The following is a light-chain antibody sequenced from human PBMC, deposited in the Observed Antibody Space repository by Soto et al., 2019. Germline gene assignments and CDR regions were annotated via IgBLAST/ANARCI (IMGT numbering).Light chain of an antibody. CDR1: QSLLHSDNNRNV. V-gene: IGKV4-1*01. CDR2: WAS. CDR3: LKYYNFPRA. Sequence: DSVMTQCPDSLAVSLGERATINCKSSQSLLHSDNNRNVLAWYQHKPGQPPKLLIYWASTRQSGVPDRFSGSGSGTDFTLTISSLQAEDVAVYYCLKYYNFPRAFGQGTKVDIK. J-gene: IGKJ1*01.